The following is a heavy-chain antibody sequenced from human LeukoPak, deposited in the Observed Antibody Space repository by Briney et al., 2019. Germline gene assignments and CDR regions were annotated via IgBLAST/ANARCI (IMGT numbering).Heavy chain of an antibody. CDR3: AKGLYDYALDV. CDR2: IGARDGRT. Sequence: GGSLRLSCAASGFTFRDYAMTWVRQAPGKGLDWVALIGARDGRTYYADPVKGRFTISRDNFKNTLYLQMNSLRAEDTAIYYCAKGLYDYALDVWGQGTAVTVSS. V-gene: IGHV3-23*01. J-gene: IGHJ6*02. CDR1: GFTFRDYA.